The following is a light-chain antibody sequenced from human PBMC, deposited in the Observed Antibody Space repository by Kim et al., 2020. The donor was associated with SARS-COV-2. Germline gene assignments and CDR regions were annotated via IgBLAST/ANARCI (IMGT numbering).Light chain of an antibody. Sequence: SVSPGERATLSCRATQWVSSNLAWYQQKPGQAPRLLIYGASTRATGIPARFSGSGSGTEFTLTISSLQSEDFAVYFCQQYNIWPYTFGQGTKLEI. CDR3: QQYNIWPYT. V-gene: IGKV3-15*01. J-gene: IGKJ2*01. CDR1: QWVSSN. CDR2: GAS.